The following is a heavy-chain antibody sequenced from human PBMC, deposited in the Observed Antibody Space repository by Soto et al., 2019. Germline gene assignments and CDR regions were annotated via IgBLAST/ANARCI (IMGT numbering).Heavy chain of an antibody. CDR2: IYTSGST. D-gene: IGHD5-18*01. J-gene: IGHJ4*02. V-gene: IGHV4-4*07. Sequence: SSETLSLTCTVSGGSISSYYWSWIRQPAGKGLEWIGRIYTSGSTNYNPSLKSRVTMSVDTSKNQFSLKLSSVTAADTAVYYCARDSGAVDRRYSYGPWFDYWGQGTLVTVSS. CDR1: GGSISSYY. CDR3: ARDSGAVDRRYSYGPWFDY.